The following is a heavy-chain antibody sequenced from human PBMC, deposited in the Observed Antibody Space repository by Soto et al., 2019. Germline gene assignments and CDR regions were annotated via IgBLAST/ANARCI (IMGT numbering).Heavy chain of an antibody. D-gene: IGHD2-15*01. CDR2: INHSGST. Sequence: SETLSLTCAVYGGSFSGYYWSWIRQPPGKGLEWIGEINHSGSTNYNPSLKSRVTISVDTSKNQFSLKLSSVTAADTAVYYCASLSLGYCSGGSCYYWYFDYWGQGTLVTVSS. CDR1: GGSFSGYY. CDR3: ASLSLGYCSGGSCYYWYFDY. J-gene: IGHJ4*02. V-gene: IGHV4-34*01.